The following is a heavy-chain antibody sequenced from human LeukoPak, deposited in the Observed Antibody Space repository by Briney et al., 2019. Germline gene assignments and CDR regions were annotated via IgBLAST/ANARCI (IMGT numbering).Heavy chain of an antibody. CDR2: FSGPGKT. D-gene: IGHD6-6*01. J-gene: IGHJ3*02. CDR3: AKAWWSTSSGGDSFGI. CDR1: GFTFSTNT. V-gene: IGHV3-23*01. Sequence: GGSLRLSCAASGFTFSTNTMNWVRQAPGKGLEWVSGFSGPGKTYYADSVKGRFTISRDTSKCTLYLQINSLRAEDTAVYYCAKAWWSTSSGGDSFGIWGQGTMVTVSS.